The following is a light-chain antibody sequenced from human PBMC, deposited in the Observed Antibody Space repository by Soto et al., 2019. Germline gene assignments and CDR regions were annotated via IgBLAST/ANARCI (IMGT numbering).Light chain of an antibody. CDR1: QSVSSN. CDR3: QHYNNWPSYT. J-gene: IGKJ2*01. Sequence: EIVMTQSPATLSVSPGERATLSCRAGQSVSSNLAWYQQKPGQAPRLLIYGASTRATGIPARFSGSRSGTEFTLTISSLQSEDFAVYYCQHYNNWPSYTFGQGTKLEI. V-gene: IGKV3-15*01. CDR2: GAS.